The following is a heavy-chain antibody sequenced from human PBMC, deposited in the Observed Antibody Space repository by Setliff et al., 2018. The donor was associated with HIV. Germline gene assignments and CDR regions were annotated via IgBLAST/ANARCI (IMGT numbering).Heavy chain of an antibody. J-gene: IGHJ3*02. V-gene: IGHV3-72*01. D-gene: IGHD3-16*01. CDR3: TTGGGRNDAFDI. CDR2: IKTKATTYTT. CDR1: GFTFSDHH. Sequence: GGSLRLSCAASGFTFSDHHMDWARQAPGKGLEWVGRIKTKATTYTTEYAASVKGRFTISRADSGSVAYLQMSSLKTEDTAMYYCTTGGGRNDAFDIWGQGTMVTVSS.